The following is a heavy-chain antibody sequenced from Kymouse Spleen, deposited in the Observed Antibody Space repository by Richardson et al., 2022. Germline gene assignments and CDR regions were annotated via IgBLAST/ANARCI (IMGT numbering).Heavy chain of an antibody. CDR3: ARGYSGSCYYYGMDV. CDR1: GGSFSGYY. CDR2: INHSGST. J-gene: IGHJ6*02. V-gene: IGHV4-34*01. D-gene: IGHD1-26*01. Sequence: QVQLQQWGAGLLKPSETLSLTCAVYGGSFSGYYWSWIRQPPGKGLEWIGEINHSGSTNYNPSLKSRVTISVDTSKNQFSLKLSSVTAADTAVYYCARGYSGSCYYYGMDVWGQGTTVTVSS.